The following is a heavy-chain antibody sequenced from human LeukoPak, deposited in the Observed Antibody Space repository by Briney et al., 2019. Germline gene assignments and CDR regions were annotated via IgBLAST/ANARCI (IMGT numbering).Heavy chain of an antibody. Sequence: SETLSLTCTVSGGSISSYYWSWIRQPPGKGLEWIGYIYYSGSTNYNPSLKSRVTISVDTSKNQFSLKLSSVTAADTAVYYCARSRAFNSGAFDPWGQGSLVTVSS. D-gene: IGHD1-26*01. V-gene: IGHV4-59*01. J-gene: IGHJ5*02. CDR1: GGSISSYY. CDR3: ARSRAFNSGAFDP. CDR2: IYYSGST.